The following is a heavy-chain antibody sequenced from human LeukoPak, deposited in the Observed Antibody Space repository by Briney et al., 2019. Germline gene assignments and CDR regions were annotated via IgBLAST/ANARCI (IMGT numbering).Heavy chain of an antibody. V-gene: IGHV1-69*13. D-gene: IGHD2-15*01. CDR1: GGTFSSYA. Sequence: GASVKVSCKASGGTFSSYAISWVRQAPGQGLEWMGGIIPIFGTANYAQKFQGRVTITADESTSTAYMELSSLRSEDTAVYYCARVGGYCSGGSCYSYYYGMDVWGQGTAVTVSS. CDR3: ARVGGYCSGGSCYSYYYGMDV. J-gene: IGHJ6*02. CDR2: IIPIFGTA.